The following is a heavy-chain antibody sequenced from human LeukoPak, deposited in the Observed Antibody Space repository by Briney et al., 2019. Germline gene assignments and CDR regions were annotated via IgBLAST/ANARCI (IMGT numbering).Heavy chain of an antibody. V-gene: IGHV3-23*01. Sequence: GGSLRLSCAASGFTFSSYAMSWVRQAPGKGLEWVSTISGSGGSTYYADSVKGRFTISRDNSKNTLYLQMNSLRAEDTAVYYCARSILELRPYYYYMDVWGKGTTVTVSS. CDR1: GFTFSSYA. CDR3: ARSILELRPYYYYMDV. J-gene: IGHJ6*03. D-gene: IGHD1-7*01. CDR2: ISGSGGST.